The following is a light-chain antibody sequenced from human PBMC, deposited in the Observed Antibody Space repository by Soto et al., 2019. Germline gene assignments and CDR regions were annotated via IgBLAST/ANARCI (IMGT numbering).Light chain of an antibody. V-gene: IGKV1-16*02. J-gene: IGKJ4*01. Sequence: DIQMTQSPSSLSASVGDTVTITCRASQDISNFLAWFQQKPGKAPKPLIHGASSLQSGVPSKFSGSVSGTDFTLTISSLAPEDFATYYCQQYHSYPVTFCGGTKVEIK. CDR2: GAS. CDR3: QQYHSYPVT. CDR1: QDISNF.